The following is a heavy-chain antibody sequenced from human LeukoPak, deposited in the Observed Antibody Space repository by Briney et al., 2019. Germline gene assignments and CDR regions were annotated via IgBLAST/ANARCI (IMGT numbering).Heavy chain of an antibody. D-gene: IGHD2-2*01. Sequence: PPETLSLTCTVSGGSISSSSYYWGWIRQPPGKGLEWIGSNYYSGSTYYNPSLKGRVTISVDTSKNQFSLKLSSVTAADTAVYYCARLGCSSTSCYSLGYYYMDVWGKGTTVTVSS. CDR1: GGSISSSSYY. CDR3: ARLGCSSTSCYSLGYYYMDV. CDR2: NYYSGST. V-gene: IGHV4-39*01. J-gene: IGHJ6*03.